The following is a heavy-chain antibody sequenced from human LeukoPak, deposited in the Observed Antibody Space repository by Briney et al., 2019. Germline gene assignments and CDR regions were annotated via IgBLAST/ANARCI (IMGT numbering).Heavy chain of an antibody. CDR1: GFTFDDYG. CDR2: INWNGGST. V-gene: IGHV3-20*04. D-gene: IGHD5-18*01. CDR3: ARGGFTYGPATLGALDI. Sequence: GGSLRLSCAASGFTFDDYGMSWVRQAPGKGLEWVSGINWNGGSTGYADSVKGRFTVSRDNAKNTLYLQMNRVRAEDTAVYYCARGGFTYGPATLGALDIWGQGTMVPVSS. J-gene: IGHJ3*02.